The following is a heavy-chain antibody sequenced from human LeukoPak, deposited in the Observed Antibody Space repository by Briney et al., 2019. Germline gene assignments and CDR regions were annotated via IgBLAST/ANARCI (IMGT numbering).Heavy chain of an antibody. CDR3: AREYYYDSSGYYYYFDY. D-gene: IGHD3-22*01. J-gene: IGHJ4*02. CDR2: ISAYNGNT. Sequence: ASVKVSCKASGGTFSSYAISWVRQAPGQGLEWMGWISAYNGNTNYAQKLQGRVTMTTDTSTSTAYMELRSLRSDDTAVYYCAREYYYDSSGYYYYFDYWGQGTLVTVSS. CDR1: GGTFSSYA. V-gene: IGHV1-18*01.